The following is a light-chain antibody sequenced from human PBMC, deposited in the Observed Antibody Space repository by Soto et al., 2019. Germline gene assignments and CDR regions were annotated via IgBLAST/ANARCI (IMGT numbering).Light chain of an antibody. J-gene: IGKJ1*01. V-gene: IGKV1-27*01. CDR2: AAS. Sequence: DIQMTQSPSSLSASVGDRVTITCRASQGISNYLAWYQQKPGKVPKLLIYAASTLQSGVPSRFSGSGSGTDLTLTISSRQPEDVATYYCQKYNSAPWTFGQGTKVEIK. CDR3: QKYNSAPWT. CDR1: QGISNY.